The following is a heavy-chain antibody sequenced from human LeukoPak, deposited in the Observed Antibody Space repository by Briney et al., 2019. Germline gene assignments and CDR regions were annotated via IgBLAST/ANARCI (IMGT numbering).Heavy chain of an antibody. J-gene: IGHJ4*02. D-gene: IGHD6-13*01. V-gene: IGHV5-51*03. CDR3: ARYIAATGTSQTVYYFDY. CDR2: IYPGDSDT. CDR1: GYSFTSYW. Sequence: GESLKISCKGSGYSFTSYWIGWVRQTPGKGLEWMWIIYPGDSDTRYSPSFQGHVTISADNSISTAHLQWSRLKASDTAMYYCARYIAATGTSQTVYYFDYWGQGTLVTVSS.